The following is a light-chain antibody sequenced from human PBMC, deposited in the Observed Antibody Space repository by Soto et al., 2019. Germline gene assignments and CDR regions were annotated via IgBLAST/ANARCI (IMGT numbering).Light chain of an antibody. CDR2: GAS. CDR1: QSVSSSY. J-gene: IGKJ1*01. V-gene: IGKV3-20*01. Sequence: EIVLTQSPGTLSLSPVERATLSCRASQSVSSSYLAWYQQKPGQAPRLLIYGASTRATGIPARFSGSGSGTEFTLTISSLQPDDFATYYCHHYNSYSEAFGQGTKVDIK. CDR3: HHYNSYSEA.